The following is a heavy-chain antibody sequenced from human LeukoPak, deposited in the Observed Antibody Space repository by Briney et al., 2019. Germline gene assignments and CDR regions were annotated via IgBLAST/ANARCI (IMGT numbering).Heavy chain of an antibody. D-gene: IGHD1-26*01. CDR2: ISSSSSYI. Sequence: GGTLRLSCAASGFTFSNNGMSWVRQAPGKGLEWVSSISSSSSYIYYADSVKGRFTISRDNAKNSLYLQMNSLRAEDTAVYYCASSTTNPDYWGQGTLVTVSS. V-gene: IGHV3-21*01. J-gene: IGHJ4*02. CDR1: GFTFSNNG. CDR3: ASSTTNPDY.